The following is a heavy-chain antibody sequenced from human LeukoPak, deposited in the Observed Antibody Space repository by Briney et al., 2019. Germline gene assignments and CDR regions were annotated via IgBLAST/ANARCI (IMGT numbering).Heavy chain of an antibody. CDR3: NGADY. CDR1: GFTFSSYA. D-gene: IGHD2-8*01. Sequence: GGSLRLSCAASGFTFSSYAMNWARQAPGKGLEWVSTISGATGRTHYADSGRGRFTISRDNSKNTLYLQMNSLRAEDTAVYYCNGADYWGQGTLVTVSS. J-gene: IGHJ4*02. V-gene: IGHV3-23*01. CDR2: ISGATGRT.